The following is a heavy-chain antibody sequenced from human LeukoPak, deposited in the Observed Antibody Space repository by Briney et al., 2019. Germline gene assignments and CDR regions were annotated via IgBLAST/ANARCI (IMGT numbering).Heavy chain of an antibody. J-gene: IGHJ3*02. CDR1: GYTFTSYG. CDR3: ARDLYDFWSGYHIVAFDI. CDR2: ISAYNGNT. D-gene: IGHD3-3*01. Sequence: ASVKVSCKASGYTFTSYGISWVRQAPGQGLEWMGWISAYNGNTNYAQKLQGRVTMTTDTSTSTAYMELRSLRSDDTAVYYCARDLYDFWSGYHIVAFDIWGQGTMVTVSS. V-gene: IGHV1-18*01.